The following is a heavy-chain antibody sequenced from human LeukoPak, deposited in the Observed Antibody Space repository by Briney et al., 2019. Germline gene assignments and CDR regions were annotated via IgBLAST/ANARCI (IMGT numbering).Heavy chain of an antibody. CDR3: ARFSAPLFEKNWFDP. CDR2: IYPGDSAT. J-gene: IGHJ5*02. V-gene: IGHV5-51*01. CDR1: GYTFTTYW. D-gene: IGHD3-10*01. Sequence: GESLKISCKGSGYTFTTYWIGWVRQMPGKGLEWMGIIYPGDSATRYSPSFQGQITISADKSITTAYVQWSSLKASDTAMYYCARFSAPLFEKNWFDPWGQGTLVTVSS.